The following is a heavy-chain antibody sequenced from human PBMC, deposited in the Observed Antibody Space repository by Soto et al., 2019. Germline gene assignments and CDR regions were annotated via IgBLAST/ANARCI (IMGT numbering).Heavy chain of an antibody. Sequence: XETLSLPCTVSGGSISSSGYYWGWIRQPPGKGLGWIGSIYYSGSTYYNPSLKSRVTISVDTSKNQFSLKLSSVTAADTAVYYCASLLDYDLYKWFDTWGQGTLVTVSS. V-gene: IGHV4-39*01. CDR2: IYYSGST. CDR3: ASLLDYDLYKWFDT. CDR1: GGSISSSGYY. D-gene: IGHD3-3*01. J-gene: IGHJ5*02.